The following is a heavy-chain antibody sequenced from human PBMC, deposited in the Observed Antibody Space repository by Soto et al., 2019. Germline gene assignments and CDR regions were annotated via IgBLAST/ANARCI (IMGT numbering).Heavy chain of an antibody. J-gene: IGHJ6*02. CDR1: GYTFTSYA. V-gene: IGHV1-3*01. CDR2: INAGNGNT. CDR3: ARIGLVDFWSGYYTPYYYYGMEV. Sequence: ASVKVSCKASGYTFTSYAMHWVRQAPGQRLEWMGWINAGNGNTKYSQKFQGRVTITRDTSASTAYMELSSLRSEDTAVYYCARIGLVDFWSGYYTPYYYYGMEVWGQGTTVTVSS. D-gene: IGHD3-3*01.